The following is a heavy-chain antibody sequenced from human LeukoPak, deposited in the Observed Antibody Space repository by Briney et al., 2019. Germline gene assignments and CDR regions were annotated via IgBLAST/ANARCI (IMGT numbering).Heavy chain of an antibody. V-gene: IGHV1-18*01. CDR3: ARGGGASPGNYYMDV. CDR2: ISAYNGNT. CDR1: GFTFKTYG. Sequence: EASVKVSCKGSGFTFKTYGFSWVRQAPGQGPEWMGWISAYNGNTNFAQKVQGRVTMTTDTSTSTAYMELRSLGSDDTAVYFCARGGGASPGNYYMDVWGKGTTITVSS. D-gene: IGHD2-15*01. J-gene: IGHJ6*03.